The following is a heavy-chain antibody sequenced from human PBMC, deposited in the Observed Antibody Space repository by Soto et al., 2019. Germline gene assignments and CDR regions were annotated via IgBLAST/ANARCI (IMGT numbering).Heavy chain of an antibody. V-gene: IGHV4-39*01. CDR2: IYYSGST. CDR1: GGSISSSSYY. J-gene: IGHJ4*02. CDR3: ARLDWNYNSFDY. D-gene: IGHD1-7*01. Sequence: QLQLQVSGPGLVKPSETLSLTCTVSGGSISSSSYYWGWIRQPPGKGLEWIGSIYYSGSTYYNPSLKSRVTISVDTSKTPSSLKLSSVTAADTAVYYCARLDWNYNSFDYWGQRTLVTVSS.